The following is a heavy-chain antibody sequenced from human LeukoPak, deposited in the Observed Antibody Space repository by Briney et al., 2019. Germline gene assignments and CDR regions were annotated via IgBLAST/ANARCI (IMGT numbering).Heavy chain of an antibody. V-gene: IGHV3-7*01. CDR1: GFTFSSYW. CDR3: ARDLRTGYTYGYPLDY. J-gene: IGHJ4*02. CDR2: INQDGSLK. Sequence: GKSLRLSCAASGFTFSSYWMTWVRQAPGKGLEWVANINQDGSLKYYVDSVKGRFTISRDNAKNSLYLQMNSLRAEDTAFYYCARDLRTGYTYGYPLDYWGQGTLVTVSS. D-gene: IGHD5-18*01.